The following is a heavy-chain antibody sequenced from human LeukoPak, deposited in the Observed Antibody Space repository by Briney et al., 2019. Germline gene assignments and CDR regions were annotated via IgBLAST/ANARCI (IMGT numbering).Heavy chain of an antibody. CDR3: AREYSRYNAFDI. D-gene: IGHD6-13*01. Sequence: ASVKVSCKASGGTFSSYAISWVRQAPGQGLEWMGWISAYNGNTNYAQKLQGRVTMTTDTSTSTAYMELRSLRSDDTAVYYCAREYSRYNAFDIWGQGTMVTVSS. CDR1: GGTFSSYA. CDR2: ISAYNGNT. J-gene: IGHJ3*02. V-gene: IGHV1-18*01.